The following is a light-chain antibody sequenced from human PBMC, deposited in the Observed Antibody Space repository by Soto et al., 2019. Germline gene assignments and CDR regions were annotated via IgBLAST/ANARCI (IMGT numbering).Light chain of an antibody. J-gene: IGKJ5*01. V-gene: IGKV3-20*01. CDR2: DAS. CDR3: QQYGSFSIT. Sequence: ENVLTQSPGTLSLSPGERATLSCRASQSVSSTYLAWYQQKPGQAPRLLIYDASSRATGIPDRFSGSGSGTDFTLTISRLEPEDFAVYYCQQYGSFSITFGQGTRLEIK. CDR1: QSVSSTY.